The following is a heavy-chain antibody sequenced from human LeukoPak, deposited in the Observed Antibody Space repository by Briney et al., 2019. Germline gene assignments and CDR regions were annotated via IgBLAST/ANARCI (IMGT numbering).Heavy chain of an antibody. D-gene: IGHD2-2*01. CDR2: IYYSGST. CDR1: GGSISSSSYY. J-gene: IGHJ4*02. CDR3: ATEYCASSSCRFDS. V-gene: IGHV4-39*07. Sequence: SETLSHACTVSGGSISSSSYYWGWIRHPPGKGLEWIGSIYYSGSTYYNPSLKSRVTISLDTSKKQFSLKLTSVTAADTAIYYCATEYCASSSCRFDSWGQGTLVTVSS.